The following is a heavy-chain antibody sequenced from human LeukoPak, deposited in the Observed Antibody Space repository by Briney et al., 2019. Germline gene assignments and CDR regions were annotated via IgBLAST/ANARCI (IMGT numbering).Heavy chain of an antibody. J-gene: IGHJ4*02. CDR3: ARDLSGGASDY. Sequence: GGSLRLSCAASGFTFSSYSMNWVRQAPGKGLEWVSSISSSSSYIYYADSVKGRFTISRDNAKNSLYLQMNSLRAEDTAVYCCARDLSGGASDYWGQGTLVTVSS. D-gene: IGHD1-26*01. V-gene: IGHV3-21*01. CDR2: ISSSSSYI. CDR1: GFTFSSYS.